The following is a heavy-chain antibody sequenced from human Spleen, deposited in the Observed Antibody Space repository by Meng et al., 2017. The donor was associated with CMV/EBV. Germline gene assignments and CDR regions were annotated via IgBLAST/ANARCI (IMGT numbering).Heavy chain of an antibody. CDR1: GYTFNIYD. V-gene: IGHV1-8*01. D-gene: IGHD2-21*01. Sequence: ASVKVSCKASGYTFNIYDINWVRQATGQGLEWMGWMNPNSSNTGYTQKFRGRVSMTRNTSTNTAYMELSSLNSEDTAVYYCARAIRGGDFDYWGQGTLVTVSS. J-gene: IGHJ4*02. CDR2: MNPNSSNT. CDR3: ARAIRGGDFDY.